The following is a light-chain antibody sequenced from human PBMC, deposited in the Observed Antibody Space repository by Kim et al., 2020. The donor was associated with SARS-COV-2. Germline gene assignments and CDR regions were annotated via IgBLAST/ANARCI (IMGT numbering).Light chain of an antibody. V-gene: IGLV3-1*01. CDR1: KLGDKY. CDR3: QAWDSRSVI. Sequence: SYELTQPPSVSVSPGQTATITCSVDKLGDKYIWWYQQKPGQSPVLVIYQDRGRPSGIPERFSGSNSGITATLTISGAQSMDEADYYCQAWDSRSVIFGGGTQLTVL. J-gene: IGLJ2*01. CDR2: QDR.